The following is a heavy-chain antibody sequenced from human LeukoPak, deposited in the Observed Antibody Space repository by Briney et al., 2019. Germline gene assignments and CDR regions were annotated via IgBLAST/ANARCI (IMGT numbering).Heavy chain of an antibody. CDR1: GFTFSSYT. J-gene: IGHJ3*02. D-gene: IGHD3-16*01. CDR3: ARVGDLDAFDI. Sequence: GGSLRLSCAASGFTFSSYTMHWVRQAPGKGLEYVSGISSNGGGTYYANSVKGRFTISRDNSKNTLYLQMGSLRAEDMAVYYCARVGDLDAFDIWGQGTMVTVSS. CDR2: ISSNGGGT. V-gene: IGHV3-64*01.